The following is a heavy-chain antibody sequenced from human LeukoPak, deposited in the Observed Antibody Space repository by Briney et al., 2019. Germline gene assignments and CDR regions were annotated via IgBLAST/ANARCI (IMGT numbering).Heavy chain of an antibody. V-gene: IGHV3-30*19. CDR2: ISYDGSEK. Sequence: GGSLRLSCAASGFTFSSYGMHWVRQAPGKGLEWVAVISYDGSEKYYADSVKGRFTISRDNSKNTLYVQMNSLRAEDTAVYYCARDVATMTTSLDYWGQGTLVTVSS. CDR1: GFTFSSYG. D-gene: IGHD4-17*01. CDR3: ARDVATMTTSLDY. J-gene: IGHJ4*02.